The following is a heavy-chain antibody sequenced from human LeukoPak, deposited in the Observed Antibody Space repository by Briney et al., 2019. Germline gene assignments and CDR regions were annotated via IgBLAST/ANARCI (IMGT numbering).Heavy chain of an antibody. J-gene: IGHJ5*02. CDR2: IDQDGSDK. D-gene: IGHD7-27*01. V-gene: IGHV3-7*01. CDR3: ARATLGWFDP. Sequence: GGSLRLSCAASGFTFSSYGMHWVRQAPGKGLEWVASIDQDGSDKFSVDSVKGRFTVSRDNARNSMYLQMNSLRVEDTAVYYCARATLGWFDPWGQGTLVTVSA. CDR1: GFTFSSYG.